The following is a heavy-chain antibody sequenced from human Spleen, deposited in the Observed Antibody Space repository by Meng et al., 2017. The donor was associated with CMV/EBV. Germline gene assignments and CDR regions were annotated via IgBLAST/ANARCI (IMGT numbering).Heavy chain of an antibody. CDR2: IKHDGSEK. D-gene: IGHD6-6*01. CDR1: GFIFSAFW. Sequence: GESLKISCAASGFIFSAFWMDWVRQAPGKGLEWVANIKHDGSEKYYVDSVKGRFTISRDNAENSLYLQMNSLRAEDTAVYYCAGGGLVQPGYWGQGTLVTVSS. CDR3: AGGGLVQPGY. V-gene: IGHV3-7*01. J-gene: IGHJ4*02.